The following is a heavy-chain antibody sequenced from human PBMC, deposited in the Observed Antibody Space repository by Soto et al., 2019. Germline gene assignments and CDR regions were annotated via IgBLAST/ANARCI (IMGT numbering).Heavy chain of an antibody. CDR2: INPSGAST. V-gene: IGHV1-46*03. CDR3: ARDNTAYQSWWVDP. CDR1: GYTFTNYY. Sequence: QVQLVQSGAEVKKPGASVKVSCKASGYTFTNYYMHWVRQAPGQGLEWMGLINPSGASTLYAQKFQGRVTMTRDTSTSTDYMELSSLTSEDTAVYYCARDNTAYQSWWVDPWGQGTLVTVS. D-gene: IGHD3-16*01. J-gene: IGHJ5*02.